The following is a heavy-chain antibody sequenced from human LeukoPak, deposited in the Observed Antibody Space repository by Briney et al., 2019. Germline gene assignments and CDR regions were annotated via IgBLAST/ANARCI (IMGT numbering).Heavy chain of an antibody. Sequence: GGSLRLSCAASGFTVSSNYMSWVRQAPGKGLEWVSVIFSGGTTYYADSVKGRFTISRDNSKNTVYLQMNSLRAEDTAVYYCARTVATPGNWFDPWGQGTLVTVSS. D-gene: IGHD4-23*01. V-gene: IGHV3-66*01. CDR1: GFTVSSNY. J-gene: IGHJ5*02. CDR3: ARTVATPGNWFDP. CDR2: IFSGGTT.